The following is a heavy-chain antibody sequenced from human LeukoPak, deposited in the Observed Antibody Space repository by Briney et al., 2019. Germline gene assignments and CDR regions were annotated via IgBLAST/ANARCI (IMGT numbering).Heavy chain of an antibody. CDR1: GGSISSGDYY. V-gene: IGHV4-30-4*01. J-gene: IGHJ5*02. CDR3: ARDLPSPSNWFDP. Sequence: SETLSLTCTVSGGSISSGDYYWSWIRQPPGKGLEWIGYIYYSGSTYYNPSLKSRVTISVDTSKNQFSLKLSSVTAADTAVYYCARDLPSPSNWFDPWGRGTLVTVSS. CDR2: IYYSGST.